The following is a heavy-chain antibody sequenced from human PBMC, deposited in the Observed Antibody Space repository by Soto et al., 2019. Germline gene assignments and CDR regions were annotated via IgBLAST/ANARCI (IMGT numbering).Heavy chain of an antibody. CDR1: GYTFTSYG. V-gene: IGHV1-18*01. J-gene: IGHJ3*02. D-gene: IGHD3-22*01. CDR2: ISAYNGNT. CDR3: ATRDDSSGYYLSGAFDI. Sequence: ASVKVSCKASGYTFTSYGISWVRQAPGQGLEWMGWISAYNGNTNYAQKLQGRVTMTTDTPTSTAYMELRSLRSDDTAVYYCATRDDSSGYYLSGAFDIWGQGTMVTVSS.